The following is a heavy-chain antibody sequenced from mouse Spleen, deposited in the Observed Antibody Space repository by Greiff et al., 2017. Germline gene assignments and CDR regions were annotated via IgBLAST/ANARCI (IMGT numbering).Heavy chain of an antibody. D-gene: IGHD6-1*01. CDR1: GYTFTNYW. J-gene: IGHJ2*01. CDR3: ARHNSAYFDY. V-gene: IGHV1-63*01. Sequence: VQLQQSGAELVRPGTSVKMSCKASGYTFTNYWIGWAKQRPGHGLEWIGDIYPGGGYTNYNEKFKGKATLTADKSSSTAYMQFSSLTSEDSAIYYCARHNSAYFDYWGQGTTLTVSS. CDR2: IYPGGGYT.